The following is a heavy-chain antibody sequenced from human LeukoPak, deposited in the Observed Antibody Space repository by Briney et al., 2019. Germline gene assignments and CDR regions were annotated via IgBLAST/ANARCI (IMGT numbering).Heavy chain of an antibody. CDR1: GFTFSSYA. CDR3: ARGGIYGDYEEPLDY. J-gene: IGHJ4*02. V-gene: IGHV3-30*04. Sequence: GGSLRLSCAASGFTFSSYAMHWVRQAPGKGLEWVAVISYDGSNKYYADSVKGRFTISRDNSENTLYLQMNSLRAEDTAVYYCARGGIYGDYEEPLDYWGQGTLVTVSS. D-gene: IGHD4-17*01. CDR2: ISYDGSNK.